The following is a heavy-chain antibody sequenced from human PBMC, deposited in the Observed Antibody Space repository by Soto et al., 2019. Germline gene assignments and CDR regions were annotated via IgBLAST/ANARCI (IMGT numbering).Heavy chain of an antibody. CDR3: ARDGRTYYDFWSGYYGGYHYYGMDV. D-gene: IGHD3-3*01. Sequence: SETLSLTCTVSGGSISSYYWSWIRQPPGKGLEWIGYIYYSGSTNYNPSLKSRATISVDTSKNQFSLKLSSVTAADTAVYYCARDGRTYYDFWSGYYGGYHYYGMDVWGQGTTVTV. CDR2: IYYSGST. J-gene: IGHJ6*02. CDR1: GGSISSYY. V-gene: IGHV4-59*01.